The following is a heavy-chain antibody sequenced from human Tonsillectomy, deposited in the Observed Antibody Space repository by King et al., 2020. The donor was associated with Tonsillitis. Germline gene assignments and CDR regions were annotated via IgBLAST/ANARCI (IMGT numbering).Heavy chain of an antibody. Sequence: QLQESGPGLVKPSETLSLTCTVSGGSISSYYWSWIRQPAGKGLEWIGRIYPSGSTNYNPSLKSRVTMSVDTSKNQSSLKLSPVTAADTAVYYCAREAAAATGDCFDPWGQGTLVTVSS. D-gene: IGHD6-13*01. J-gene: IGHJ5*02. CDR2: IYPSGST. CDR1: GGSISSYY. CDR3: AREAAAATGDCFDP. V-gene: IGHV4-4*07.